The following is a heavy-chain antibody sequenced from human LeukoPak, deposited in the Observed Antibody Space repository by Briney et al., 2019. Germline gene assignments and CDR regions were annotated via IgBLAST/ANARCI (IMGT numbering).Heavy chain of an antibody. J-gene: IGHJ4*02. D-gene: IGHD6-19*01. CDR3: AKDVGVAVTGVLDF. CDR1: GFTFDDYA. CDR2: INWNSGSI. Sequence: PGRSLRLPCAASGFTFDDYAMHWVRQAPGKGLEWVSGINWNSGSIGYADSVKGRFTISRDNAKNSLYLQMNGLRPEDTALYYCAKDVGVAVTGVLDFWGQGTLVTVSS. V-gene: IGHV3-9*01.